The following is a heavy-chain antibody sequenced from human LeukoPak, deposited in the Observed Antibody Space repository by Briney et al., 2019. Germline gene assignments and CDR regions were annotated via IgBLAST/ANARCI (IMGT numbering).Heavy chain of an antibody. J-gene: IGHJ5*02. CDR1: GGSFSGYY. V-gene: IGHV4-34*01. CDR2: INHSGST. CDR3: ARGRSGWYVRGSNWFDP. D-gene: IGHD6-19*01. Sequence: PSETLSLTCAVYGGSFSGYYWSWIRQPPGKGLEWIGEINHSGSTNYNPSLKSRVTISVDTSKNQFSLKLSSVTAADTAVYYCARGRSGWYVRGSNWFDPWGQGTLVTVSS.